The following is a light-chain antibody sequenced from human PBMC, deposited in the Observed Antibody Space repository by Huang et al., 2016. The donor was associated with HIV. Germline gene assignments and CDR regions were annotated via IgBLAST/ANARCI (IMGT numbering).Light chain of an antibody. CDR3: QQRSGWPPT. CDR1: QSVGSY. V-gene: IGKV3-11*01. CDR2: DTS. J-gene: IGKJ4*01. Sequence: EIVLTQSPDTVSLSPGARATLSCRASQSVGSYLSWYQQRPGKAPSLLIYDTSYRAAGVPARCSGSGSGSDFALSINNLEADDFVVYFCQQRSGWPPTFGGGTKVEL.